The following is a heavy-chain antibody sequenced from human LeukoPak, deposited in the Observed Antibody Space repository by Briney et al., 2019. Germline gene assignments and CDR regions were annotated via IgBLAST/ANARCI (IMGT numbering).Heavy chain of an antibody. CDR1: GFTFSSYS. D-gene: IGHD1-26*01. J-gene: IGHJ4*02. Sequence: GGSLRLSCAASGFTFSSYSMNWVRQAPGKGLEWVSYISSSSTIYYADSVKGRFTISRDNAKNSLYLQMNSLRAEDTAVNYCASLSGSSDYWGQGTLVTVSS. CDR3: ASLSGSSDY. V-gene: IGHV3-48*01. CDR2: ISSSSTI.